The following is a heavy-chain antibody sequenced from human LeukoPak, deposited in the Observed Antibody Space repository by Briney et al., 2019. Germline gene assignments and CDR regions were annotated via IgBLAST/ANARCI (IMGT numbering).Heavy chain of an antibody. CDR3: ARHRAAAEGGALDY. CDR2: IYPGDSDT. D-gene: IGHD6-13*01. V-gene: IGHV5-51*01. J-gene: IGHJ4*02. CDR1: GYSFTSYW. Sequence: GKSLKISCKGSGYSFTSYWIGWVRQLPAKGLEWMGIIYPGDSDTRYSPSFQGQVTISADKSISAAYLQWSSLKASDNAIYYCARHRAAAEGGALDYWGQGTLVTVSS.